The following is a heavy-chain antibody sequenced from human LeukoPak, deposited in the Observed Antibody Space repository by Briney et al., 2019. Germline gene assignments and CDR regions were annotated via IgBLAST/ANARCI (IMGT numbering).Heavy chain of an antibody. V-gene: IGHV3-23*01. CDR1: EFSFRTYA. Sequence: GGSLRLSCTTSEFSFRTYAMTWVRQAPGKGLEWVSTINGNGAATYYADSFKGRFLISRDDSKSTVYLRMNKLRVEDSGLYYCANGLAASGNFLLRDYYYFIDVWGKGTTVIVS. J-gene: IGHJ6*03. CDR2: INGNGAAT. CDR3: ANGLAASGNFLLRDYYYFIDV. D-gene: IGHD1-26*01.